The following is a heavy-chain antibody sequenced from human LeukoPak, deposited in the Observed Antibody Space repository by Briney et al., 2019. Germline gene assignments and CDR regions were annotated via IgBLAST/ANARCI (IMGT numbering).Heavy chain of an antibody. CDR3: ARDRMVRGVPKYYFDY. D-gene: IGHD3-10*01. J-gene: IGHJ4*02. CDR2: IRSKTNSYAT. CDR1: EFTFSGSA. V-gene: IGHV3-73*01. Sequence: GGSLRLSCAASEFTFSGSAMHWVRQASGKGLEWVGRIRSKTNSYATAYAASVRGRFTIFRDDSKNTAYLQMNSLKTEDTAVYYCARDRMVRGVPKYYFDYWGQGTLVTVSS.